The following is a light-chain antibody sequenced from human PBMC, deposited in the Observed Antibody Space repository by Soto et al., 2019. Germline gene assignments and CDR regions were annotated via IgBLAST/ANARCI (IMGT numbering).Light chain of an antibody. J-gene: IGLJ2*01. CDR1: SSDVGGYNY. CDR3: SSYAGSNNVV. CDR2: EVS. Sequence: QSVLTQPPSASASPGQSVTISCTGTSSDVGGYNYVSWYQQHPGKAPKLMIYEVSKRPSGVPDRFSGSKSGNTASLTVSGLQAEDEADYYCSSYAGSNNVVFGGGTKVTVL. V-gene: IGLV2-8*01.